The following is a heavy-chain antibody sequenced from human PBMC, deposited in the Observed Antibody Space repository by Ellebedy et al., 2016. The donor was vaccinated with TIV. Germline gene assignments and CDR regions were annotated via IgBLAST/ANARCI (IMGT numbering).Heavy chain of an antibody. CDR1: GFSLSNAKMS. J-gene: IGHJ4*02. CDR3: ARRLVGPTTIFDS. CDR2: IFLTDQK. Sequence: SGPTLVKPTETLTLTCTVSGFSLSNAKMSVSWLRQPPGKALEWLAHIFLTDQKFYSTSLKSRLTISKDTSKSQVVLTMTNMDPVDTATYFCARRLVGPTTIFDSWGQGTLVTVSS. D-gene: IGHD1-26*01. V-gene: IGHV2-26*01.